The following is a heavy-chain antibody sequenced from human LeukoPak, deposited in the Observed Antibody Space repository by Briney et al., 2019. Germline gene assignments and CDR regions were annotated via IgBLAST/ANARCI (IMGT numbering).Heavy chain of an antibody. CDR2: IYSGGST. D-gene: IGHD5-18*01. CDR3: ARVRGYSYGSSMDY. J-gene: IGHJ4*02. CDR1: GFTVSSNY. Sequence: GGSLRLSCAASGFTVSSNYMSWLRQAPGKGLEWVSVIYSGGSTYYADSVKGRFTISRDNSKNTLYLQMNSLRAEDTAVYYCARVRGYSYGSSMDYWGQGTLVTVSS. V-gene: IGHV3-53*01.